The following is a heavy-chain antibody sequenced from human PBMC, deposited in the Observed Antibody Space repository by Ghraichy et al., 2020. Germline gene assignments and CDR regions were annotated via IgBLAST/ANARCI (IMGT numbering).Heavy chain of an antibody. J-gene: IGHJ2*01. D-gene: IGHD6-13*01. V-gene: IGHV3-21*01. CDR1: GFTFSSYS. Sequence: GGSLRLSCAASGFTFSSYSMNWVRQAPGKGLEWVSSISSSSSYIYYADSVKGRFTISRDNAKNSLYLQMNSLRAEDTAVYYCARDLGITSWYPRYFDLWGLGTLVTVSS. CDR2: ISSSSSYI. CDR3: ARDLGITSWYPRYFDL.